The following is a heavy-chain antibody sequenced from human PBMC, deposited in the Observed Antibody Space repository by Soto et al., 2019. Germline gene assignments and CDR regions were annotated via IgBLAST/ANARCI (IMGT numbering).Heavy chain of an antibody. D-gene: IGHD6-13*01. CDR1: GYSFTSYW. CDR3: ASHTPDSSYYYYGMDV. J-gene: IGHJ6*02. V-gene: IGHV5-51*01. Sequence: GESLKISCKGSGYSFTSYWIGWVRQMPGKGLEWMGIIYPGDSDTRYSPSFQGQVTISADKSISTAYLQWSSLKASDTAMYYCASHTPDSSYYYYGMDVWGQGTTVTVSS. CDR2: IYPGDSDT.